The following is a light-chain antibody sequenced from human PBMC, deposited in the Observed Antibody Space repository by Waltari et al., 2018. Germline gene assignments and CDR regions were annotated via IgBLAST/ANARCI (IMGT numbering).Light chain of an antibody. CDR3: QQYGSSIMYT. J-gene: IGKJ2*01. CDR1: QSLTKRY. Sequence: VLTQAPGTLSFSPGERATLSCRASQSLTKRYLAWYQQKPGQAPRFLIYGASGRAAGIPDRFSGSGSGTDFTLTISRLEPEDSALYYCQQYGSSIMYTFGQGTKLEIK. V-gene: IGKV3-20*01. CDR2: GAS.